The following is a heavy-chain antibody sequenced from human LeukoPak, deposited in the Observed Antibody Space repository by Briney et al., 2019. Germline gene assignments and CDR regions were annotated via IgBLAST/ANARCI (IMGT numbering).Heavy chain of an antibody. V-gene: IGHV3-21*04. D-gene: IGHD3-3*01. Sequence: GGSLRLSCAASGFTFSSYSMNWVRQAPGKGLEWVSSISSSSSYIYYADSVKGRFTISRDNSKNTLYLQMNSLRAEDTAVYYCAKDFWFLEWLSFDYWGQGTLVTVSS. CDR3: AKDFWFLEWLSFDY. CDR2: ISSSSSYI. CDR1: GFTFSSYS. J-gene: IGHJ4*02.